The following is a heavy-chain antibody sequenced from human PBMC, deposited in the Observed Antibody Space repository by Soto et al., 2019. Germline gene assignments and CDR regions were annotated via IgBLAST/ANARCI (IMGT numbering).Heavy chain of an antibody. CDR2: ISYTGDFI. CDR3: ARDLLSGANYYAH. J-gene: IGHJ4*02. D-gene: IGHD6-19*01. V-gene: IGHV3-21*04. CDR1: GFTFSDYA. Sequence: DVQLVESGGGLVKPGGSLRLSCAASGFTFSDYAMNWVRQAPGKGLEWVSSISYTGDFIYYADSVKGRFTISRDNAKNALYLPRTGLRGDDTAVYYCARDLLSGANYYAHWGQGTLVTVSS.